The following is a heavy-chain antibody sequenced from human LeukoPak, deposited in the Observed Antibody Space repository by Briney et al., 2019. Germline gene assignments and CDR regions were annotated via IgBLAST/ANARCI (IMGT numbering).Heavy chain of an antibody. CDR1: CGSFSGYY. J-gene: IGHJ5*02. D-gene: IGHD5-18*01. Sequence: SETLSLTCAVYCGSFSGYYWSWIRQPPGKGLEWIGEINHSGSTNYNASLKSRVTISVDTSKNQFSLRLSSVTAADTAVYYCAPRGDIEYSYGYGKWFDPWGQGTRVTVSS. CDR3: APRGDIEYSYGYGKWFDP. CDR2: INHSGST. V-gene: IGHV4-34*01.